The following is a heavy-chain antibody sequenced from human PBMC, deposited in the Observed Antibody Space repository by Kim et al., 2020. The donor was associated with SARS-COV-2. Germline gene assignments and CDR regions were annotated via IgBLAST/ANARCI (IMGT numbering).Heavy chain of an antibody. J-gene: IGHJ4*02. D-gene: IGHD3-9*01. CDR2: IWYDGSNK. Sequence: GGSLRLSCAASGFTFSSYGMHWVRQAPGKGLEWVAVIWYDGSNKYYADSVKGRFTISRDNSKNTLYLQMNSLRAEDTAVYYCARGGLRYFDWSETDYWGQGTLVTVSS. V-gene: IGHV3-33*01. CDR1: GFTFSSYG. CDR3: ARGGLRYFDWSETDY.